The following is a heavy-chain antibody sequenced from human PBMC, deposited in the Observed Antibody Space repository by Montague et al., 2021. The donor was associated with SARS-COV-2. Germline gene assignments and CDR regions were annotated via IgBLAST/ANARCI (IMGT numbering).Heavy chain of an antibody. CDR1: GDSISSANYQ. CDR2: ISHSGSA. Sequence: SETLSLTCNVSGDSISSANYQWAWFRQPPGKGLQWVGSISHSGSAYYNPSLKSRLTISVDMSKRLFSLDVESVAVADTAFYYCARQVGDFWTGFYVDSWGQETLVTVSS. D-gene: IGHD3/OR15-3a*01. J-gene: IGHJ4*02. V-gene: IGHV4-39*01. CDR3: ARQVGDFWTGFYVDS.